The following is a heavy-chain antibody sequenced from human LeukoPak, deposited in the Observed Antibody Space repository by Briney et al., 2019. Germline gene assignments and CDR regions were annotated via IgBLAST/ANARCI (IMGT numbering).Heavy chain of an antibody. V-gene: IGHV4-59*01. CDR1: GGSISSYY. D-gene: IGHD6-13*01. CDR3: ARAIAAAGHLYYYYYYYMDV. CDR2: IYYSGST. J-gene: IGHJ6*03. Sequence: SETLSLTCTVSGGSISSYYWSWIRQPPGKGLEWIGYIYYSGSTNYNPSLKSRVTISVDTSKNQFSQKLSSVTAADTAVYYCARAIAAAGHLYYYYYYYMDVWGEGTTVTVSS.